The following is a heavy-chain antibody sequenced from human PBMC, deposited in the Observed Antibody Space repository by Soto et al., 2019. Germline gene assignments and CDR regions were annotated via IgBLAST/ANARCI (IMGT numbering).Heavy chain of an antibody. J-gene: IGHJ4*02. D-gene: IGHD6-13*01. Sequence: PGGSLRLSCAASGFTFSSYAMSWVRQAPGKGLEWVSAISGSGGSTYYADSVKGRFTIPRDNSKNTLYLQMNSLRAEDTAVYYCAKWSIAAAGGRDYFDYWGQGTLVTVSS. V-gene: IGHV3-23*01. CDR2: ISGSGGST. CDR3: AKWSIAAAGGRDYFDY. CDR1: GFTFSSYA.